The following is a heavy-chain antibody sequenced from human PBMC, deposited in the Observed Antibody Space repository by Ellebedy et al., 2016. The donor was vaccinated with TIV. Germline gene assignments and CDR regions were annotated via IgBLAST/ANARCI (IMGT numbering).Heavy chain of an antibody. Sequence: GESLKISCAASGFTFSSYTMNWVRQAPGKGPEWVSSISISGTTIYYADSVKGRFTISRDDSKDMLYMVMNSLKTDETAVYYCTDGYYYSWGNLSHWGQGTLVTVSS. CDR3: TDGYYYSWGNLSH. D-gene: IGHD3-10*01. CDR1: GFTFSSYT. CDR2: ISISGTTI. J-gene: IGHJ4*02. V-gene: IGHV3-48*01.